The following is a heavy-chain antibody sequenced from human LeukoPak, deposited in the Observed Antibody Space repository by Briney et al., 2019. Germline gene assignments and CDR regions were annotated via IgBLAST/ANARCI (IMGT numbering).Heavy chain of an antibody. CDR2: MKEDGGEI. J-gene: IGHJ4*02. CDR1: GFTFSDYY. CDR3: ARGLDCRSTSCYLDT. Sequence: GGSLRLSCAASGFTFSDYYMSWIRQAPGKGLEWVANMKEDGGEINYVDSVKGRFTISRDNAKNSLYLQMNSLRAEDTALYYCARGLDCRSTSCYLDTWGQGTLVTVSS. D-gene: IGHD2-2*01. V-gene: IGHV3-7*03.